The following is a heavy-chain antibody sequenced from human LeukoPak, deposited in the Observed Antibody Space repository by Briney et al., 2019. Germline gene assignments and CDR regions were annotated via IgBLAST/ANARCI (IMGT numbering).Heavy chain of an antibody. CDR3: ARELRVRGVIRNYYYYMDV. V-gene: IGHV3-23*01. Sequence: SCKASGYTFTSYGISWVRQAPGKGLEWVSAISGSGGSTYYADSVKGRFTISRDNSKNTLYLQMNSLRAEDTAVYYCARELRVRGVIRNYYYYMDVWGKGTTVTISS. CDR2: ISGSGGST. J-gene: IGHJ6*03. D-gene: IGHD3-10*01. CDR1: GYTFTSYG.